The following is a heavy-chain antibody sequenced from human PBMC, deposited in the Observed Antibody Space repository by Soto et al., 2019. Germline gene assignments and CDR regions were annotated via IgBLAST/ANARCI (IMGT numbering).Heavy chain of an antibody. D-gene: IGHD4-17*01. CDR2: IIPIFGTA. Sequence: SVKVSCKASGGTFSSYAISWVRQAPGQGLEWMGGIIPIFGTANYAQKFQGRVTITADESTSTAYMELSSLRSEDTAVYYCARLPWADYGGIFDPWGQGTLVTVSS. V-gene: IGHV1-69*13. CDR1: GGTFSSYA. J-gene: IGHJ5*02. CDR3: ARLPWADYGGIFDP.